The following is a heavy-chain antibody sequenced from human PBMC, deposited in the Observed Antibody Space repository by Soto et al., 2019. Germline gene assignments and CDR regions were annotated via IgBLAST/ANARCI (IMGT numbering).Heavy chain of an antibody. CDR2: ISGGGIST. V-gene: IGHV3-23*01. CDR1: GFTFSSYA. CDR3: AKSPSSGWSLFDY. Sequence: EVQLLESGGGLVQPGGSLRLSCAASGFTFSSYAMSWVRQAPGKGLEWVSAISGGGISTYYADSLKGRFTISRDNPKNTLYLQMNSLRAEDTAVYYCAKSPSSGWSLFDYWGQGTLVTVSS. D-gene: IGHD6-19*01. J-gene: IGHJ4*02.